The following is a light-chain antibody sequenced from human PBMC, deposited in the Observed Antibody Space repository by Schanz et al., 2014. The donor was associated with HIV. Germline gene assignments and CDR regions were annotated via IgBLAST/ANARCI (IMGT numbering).Light chain of an antibody. J-gene: IGKJ1*01. V-gene: IGKV3-20*01. Sequence: ETVLTQSPATLSLSPGERATLSCRASQSVSSYLAWYQQKPGQAPRLLMYDASSRATGFPDRFRGSGSGTDFTLTISRLEPEDFAVYYCQQYGSSPRTFGQGTKVEIK. CDR2: DAS. CDR3: QQYGSSPRT. CDR1: QSVSSY.